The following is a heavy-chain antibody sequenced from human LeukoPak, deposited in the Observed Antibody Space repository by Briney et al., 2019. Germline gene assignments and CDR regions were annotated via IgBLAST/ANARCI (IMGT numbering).Heavy chain of an antibody. CDR2: IYYSGST. Sequence: SETLSLTCAVSGGSISSSSYYWGWIRQPPGKGLEWIGSIYYSGSTYYNPSLKSRVTISVDTSKNQFSLKLSSVTAADTAVYYCARDTWITTLGRTKYNWFDPWGQGTLVTVSS. D-gene: IGHD2/OR15-2a*01. CDR1: GGSISSSSYY. V-gene: IGHV4-39*07. J-gene: IGHJ5*02. CDR3: ARDTWITTLGRTKYNWFDP.